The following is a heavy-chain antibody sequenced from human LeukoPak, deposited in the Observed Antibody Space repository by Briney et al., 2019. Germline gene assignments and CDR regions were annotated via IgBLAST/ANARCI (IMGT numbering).Heavy chain of an antibody. CDR2: ISNGGNT. CDR3: AAVSTRGSPGYHYFFDS. J-gene: IGHJ4*02. CDR1: GRPFNTEY. V-gene: IGHV4-59*07. Sequence: SDTLSLPYTVSGRPFNTEYWSWIRHPPGEGLEWVGYISNGGNTNYNPSLKSRLTISIDTSKNHFSLKLSSVTAADTAIYYCAAVSTRGSPGYHYFFDSWGQRTLVTVSS. D-gene: IGHD3-9*01.